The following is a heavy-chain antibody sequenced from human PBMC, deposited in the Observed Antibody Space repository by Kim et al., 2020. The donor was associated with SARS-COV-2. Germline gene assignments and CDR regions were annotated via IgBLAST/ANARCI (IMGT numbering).Heavy chain of an antibody. CDR1: GGSISSYY. Sequence: SETLSLTCTVSGGSISSYYWSCIRQPPGKGLEWIGYIYYSGTTNYNPSLKSRVTISVDTSKNQFSLKLSSVTAADTAVYYCARHYNYYSGMDVWGQGTTVTVSS. CDR3: ARHYNYYSGMDV. J-gene: IGHJ6*02. CDR2: IYYSGTT. V-gene: IGHV4-59*08. D-gene: IGHD3-10*01.